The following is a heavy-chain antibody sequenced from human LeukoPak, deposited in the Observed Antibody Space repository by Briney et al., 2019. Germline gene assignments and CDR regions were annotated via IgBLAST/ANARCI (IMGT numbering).Heavy chain of an antibody. Sequence: GGSLRLSCTASGLTFSTSGFNWVRQAPGKGLEWVASIGPTGSDRYHADSIKGRFTIPRDNANNFLYLQMNSLRAEDTAVYYCATETNGRHYDYWGQGTLLTVSS. D-gene: IGHD1-14*01. CDR1: GLTFSTSG. V-gene: IGHV3-21*06. CDR3: ATETNGRHYDY. J-gene: IGHJ4*02. CDR2: IGPTGSDR.